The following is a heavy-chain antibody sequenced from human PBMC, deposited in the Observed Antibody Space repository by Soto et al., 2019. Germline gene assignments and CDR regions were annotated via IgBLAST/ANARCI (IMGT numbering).Heavy chain of an antibody. D-gene: IGHD1-20*01. Sequence: GGSLRLSCAASGFTFSSYSMNWVRQAPGKGLEWVSYISSSSSTIYYADSVKGRFTISRDNAKNSLYLQMNSLRDEDTAVYYCASNWIYPEDYYYYYGMDVWGQGTTVTVSS. CDR1: GFTFSSYS. J-gene: IGHJ6*02. CDR2: ISSSSSTI. V-gene: IGHV3-48*02. CDR3: ASNWIYPEDYYYYYGMDV.